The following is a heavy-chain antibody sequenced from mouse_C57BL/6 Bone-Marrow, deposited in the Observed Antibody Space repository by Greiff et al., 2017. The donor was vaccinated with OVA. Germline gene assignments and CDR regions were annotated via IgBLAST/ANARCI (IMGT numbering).Heavy chain of an antibody. CDR3: ARGSWVSYWCFDV. D-gene: IGHD2-2*01. CDR2: ISAGGSYT. J-gene: IGHJ1*03. Sequence: EVQLVESGGGLVKPGGSLKLSCAASGFTFSSYAMSWVRQTPEKRLEWVATISAGGSYTYYPDNVKGRFTISRDNAKNNLYLQMSHLKSEDTAMYYCARGSWVSYWCFDVWGTGTTVTVSA. V-gene: IGHV5-4*01. CDR1: GFTFSSYA.